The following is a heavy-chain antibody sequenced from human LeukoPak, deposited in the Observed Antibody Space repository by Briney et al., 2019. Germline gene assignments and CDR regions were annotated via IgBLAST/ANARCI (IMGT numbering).Heavy chain of an antibody. V-gene: IGHV4-31*03. Sequence: SETLSLTCTVSGGSISSGGYYWSWIRQHPGKGLEWIGYIYYSGSTYYNPSLKSRVTISVDTSKNQFSLKLSSVTAADTAVYYCAGLGYCSSTSCYSFDYWGQGTLVTVSS. CDR2: IYYSGST. D-gene: IGHD2-2*02. CDR1: GGSISSGGYY. CDR3: AGLGYCSSTSCYSFDY. J-gene: IGHJ4*02.